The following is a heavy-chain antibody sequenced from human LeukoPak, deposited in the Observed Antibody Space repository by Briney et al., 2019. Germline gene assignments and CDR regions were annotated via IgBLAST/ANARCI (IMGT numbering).Heavy chain of an antibody. CDR1: GCTFTGYY. CDR3: ARGWSYYGSGSYYIDPHFDY. D-gene: IGHD3-10*01. J-gene: IGHJ4*02. CDR2: INPNSGGT. V-gene: IGHV1-2*02. Sequence: ASVKVSCKASGCTFTGYYMHWVRQAPGQGLEWMGWINPNSGGTNYAQKFQGRVTMTRDTSISTAYMELSRLRSDDTAVYHCARGWSYYGSGSYYIDPHFDYWGQGTLVTVSS.